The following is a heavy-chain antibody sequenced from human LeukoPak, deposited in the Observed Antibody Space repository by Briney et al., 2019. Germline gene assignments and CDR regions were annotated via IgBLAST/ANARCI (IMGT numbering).Heavy chain of an antibody. CDR3: ARSEINDYMNY. Sequence: SETLSLTCTVSGYSIRSGYHWAWIRQPPGKGLEWIGSINYSEKPYYNPSLKSRVTISVDTSKNQFSLKMTSVTAADTAFYFCARSEINDYMNYWGQGMPVTVSS. J-gene: IGHJ4*02. CDR2: INYSEKP. D-gene: IGHD4-11*01. V-gene: IGHV4-38-2*02. CDR1: GYSIRSGYH.